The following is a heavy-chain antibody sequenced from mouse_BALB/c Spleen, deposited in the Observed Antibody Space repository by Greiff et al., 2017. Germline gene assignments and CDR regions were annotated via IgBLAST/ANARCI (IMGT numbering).Heavy chain of an antibody. D-gene: IGHD2-1*01. Sequence: EVQLQQSGPELVKPGASVKMSCKASGYTFTSYVMHWVKQKPGQGLEWIGYINPYNDGTKYNEKFKGKATLTSDKSSSTAYMELSSLTSEDSAVYYCARGGDYGNLYAMDYWGQGTSVTVSS. CDR2: INPYNDGT. CDR3: ARGGDYGNLYAMDY. CDR1: GYTFTSYV. J-gene: IGHJ4*01. V-gene: IGHV1-14*01.